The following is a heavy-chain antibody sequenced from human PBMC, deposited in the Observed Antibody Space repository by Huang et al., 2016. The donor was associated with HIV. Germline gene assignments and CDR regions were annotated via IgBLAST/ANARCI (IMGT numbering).Heavy chain of an antibody. Sequence: VESGGRLVQPGGSIRLSCVGSTFRFGAYWMSWVRQPPGKGLEWVANIRQDESEKYYVESVKGRFNISRDNAKKVVFLEMNNVRVEDTATYFCATKTAGMDIWGQGTTVTVS. J-gene: IGHJ6*02. CDR1: TFRFGAYW. V-gene: IGHV3-7*03. D-gene: IGHD1-7*01. CDR3: ATKTAGMDI. CDR2: IRQDESEK.